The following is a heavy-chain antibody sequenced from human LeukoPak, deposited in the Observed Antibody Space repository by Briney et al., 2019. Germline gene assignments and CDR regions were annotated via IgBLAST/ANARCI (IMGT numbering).Heavy chain of an antibody. J-gene: IGHJ4*02. CDR3: SRGRGVAGRFFVGDQ. CDR2: SNSDGSST. V-gene: IGHV3-74*01. Sequence: GGSLRLSCAASGFTFSSHWMHWVRQAPGKGLVWVSRSNSDGSSTSYGDSVKGRFTISRDNAKNKLYLQMNSLRAEDTAVYYCSRGRGVAGRFFVGDQWGQGTLVSVSS. D-gene: IGHD3-10*01. CDR1: GFTFSSHW.